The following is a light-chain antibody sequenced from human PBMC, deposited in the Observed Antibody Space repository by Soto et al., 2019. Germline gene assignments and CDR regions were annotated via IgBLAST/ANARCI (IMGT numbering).Light chain of an antibody. V-gene: IGLV2-14*01. CDR1: SRDIGGYNY. CDR3: SSYSSKSSSTLVV. CDR2: EVS. Sequence: QSVLTQPASVSGSPGQSITISCTGSSRDIGGYNYVSWYQQHPGKVPKLMIYEVSNRPSGVSNRFSGSKSGNTASLTISGLQAEDEADYYCSSYSSKSSSTLVVFGTGTKVTVL. J-gene: IGLJ1*01.